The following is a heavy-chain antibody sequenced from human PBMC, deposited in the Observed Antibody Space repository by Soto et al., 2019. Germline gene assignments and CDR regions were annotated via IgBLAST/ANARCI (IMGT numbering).Heavy chain of an antibody. D-gene: IGHD6-6*01. J-gene: IGHJ4*02. CDR3: VRTSRFDY. V-gene: IGHV4-34*01. CDR1: GGSFSGYY. CDR2: INHSGST. Sequence: PSETLSLTCAVYGGSFSGYYWSWIRQPPGKGLEWIGQINHSGSTNYNPSLKSRVTISVDTSKNQFSLKLSSVTAANTAMYYCVRTSRFDYWGKGTLVPVSS.